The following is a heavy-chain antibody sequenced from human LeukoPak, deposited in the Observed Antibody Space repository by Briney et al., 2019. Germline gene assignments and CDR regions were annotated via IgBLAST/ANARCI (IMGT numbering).Heavy chain of an antibody. Sequence: ASVKVSCEASGYTLTSYGINWMRQAPGQGLEWMGWISAYNGNTNYAQELQGRVTMTTDTSTSTAYMELRSLRSDDTAVYYCAREYRTGTTTWFDPWGQGTLVTVSS. CDR2: ISAYNGNT. J-gene: IGHJ5*02. D-gene: IGHD1-7*01. V-gene: IGHV1-18*01. CDR3: AREYRTGTTTWFDP. CDR1: GYTLTSYG.